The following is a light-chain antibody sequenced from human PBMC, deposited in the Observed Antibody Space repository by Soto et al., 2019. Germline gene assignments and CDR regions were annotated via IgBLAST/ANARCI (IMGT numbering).Light chain of an antibody. V-gene: IGLV2-8*01. Sequence: QSALTQPPCASGSPGQSVTISCTGTSSDVGAYNFVSWYQQHPGKAPKLMIYEVSKRPSGVPDRFSGSKSGNTASLTVSGLQAEDEADYYCSSYAGSNTWVFGGGTKVTVL. J-gene: IGLJ3*02. CDR2: EVS. CDR3: SSYAGSNTWV. CDR1: SSDVGAYNF.